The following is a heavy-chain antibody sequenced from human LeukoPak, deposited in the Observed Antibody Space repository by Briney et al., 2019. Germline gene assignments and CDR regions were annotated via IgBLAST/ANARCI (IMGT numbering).Heavy chain of an antibody. CDR1: GGSISSSSYY. J-gene: IGHJ5*02. Sequence: SETLSLTCTVSGGSISSSSYYWGWIRQPPGKGLEWIGSIYYSGSTYYNPSLKSRVTISVDTSKNQFSLKLSSVTAADTAVYYCARHIGTMVRGVMNWFDPWGQGTLVTVSS. V-gene: IGHV4-39*01. CDR3: ARHIGTMVRGVMNWFDP. CDR2: IYYSGST. D-gene: IGHD3-10*01.